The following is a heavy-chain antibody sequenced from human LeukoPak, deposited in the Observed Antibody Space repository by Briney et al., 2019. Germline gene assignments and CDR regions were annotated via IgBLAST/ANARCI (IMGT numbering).Heavy chain of an antibody. Sequence: GGSLRLSCAASGFTFSSYEMNWVRQAPGKGLKWVSYISSSGSTKYYADSVKGRFAISRDNAKNSLYLQMNSLRAEDTAVYYCAIDFLRSGAFDIWGQGTMVTVSS. CDR3: AIDFLRSGAFDI. J-gene: IGHJ3*02. D-gene: IGHD4-17*01. CDR2: ISSSGSTK. V-gene: IGHV3-48*03. CDR1: GFTFSSYE.